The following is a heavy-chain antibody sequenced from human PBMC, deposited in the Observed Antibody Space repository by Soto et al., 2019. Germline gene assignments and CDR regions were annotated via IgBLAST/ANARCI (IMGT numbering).Heavy chain of an antibody. V-gene: IGHV1-69*02. CDR3: ARSDYGDYPLDY. D-gene: IGHD4-17*01. Sequence: QVQLVQSGAEVKKPGSSVKVSCKASGGTFSSYTISWVRQAPGQGLEWMGRIIPILGIANYAQKFQGRVTITADKSTSTAYMELSSLRSEDTAVYYCARSDYGDYPLDYWVQGTLVTVSS. CDR1: GGTFSSYT. CDR2: IIPILGIA. J-gene: IGHJ4*02.